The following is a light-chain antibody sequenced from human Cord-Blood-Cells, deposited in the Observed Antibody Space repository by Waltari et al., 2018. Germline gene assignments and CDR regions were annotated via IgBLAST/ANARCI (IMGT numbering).Light chain of an antibody. V-gene: IGLV2-14*03. CDR3: SSYTSSSTGV. CDR2: DVS. Sequence: QSALTQPASVSGSPGQSITLSCTGTSRDVGGYNYVSWYQQHPGKAPKLMIYDVSNRPSGVSNRFSGSKSGNTASLTISGLQAEDEADYYCSSYTSSSTGVFGTGTKVTVL. J-gene: IGLJ1*01. CDR1: SRDVGGYNY.